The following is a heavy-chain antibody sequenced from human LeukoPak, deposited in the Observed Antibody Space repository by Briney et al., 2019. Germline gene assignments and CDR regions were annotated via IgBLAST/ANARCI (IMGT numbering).Heavy chain of an antibody. CDR2: IYTSGST. Sequence: SETLSLTCTVSGGSISSYYWSWIRQPAGKGLEWIGRIYTSGSTNYNPSLKSRVTMSVDTSKNQFSLKLSSVTAADTAVYYCARGYDFWSGYSEGGDAFDIWGQGTMVTVSS. V-gene: IGHV4-4*07. D-gene: IGHD3-3*01. J-gene: IGHJ3*02. CDR3: ARGYDFWSGYSEGGDAFDI. CDR1: GGSISSYY.